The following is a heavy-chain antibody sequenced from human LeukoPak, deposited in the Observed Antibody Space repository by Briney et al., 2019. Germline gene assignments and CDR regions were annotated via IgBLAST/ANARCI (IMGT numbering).Heavy chain of an antibody. CDR1: GYSISSGYY. V-gene: IGHV4-38-2*02. D-gene: IGHD3-3*01. J-gene: IGHJ4*02. CDR2: IYHSGST. CDR3: ARDLRLYDFWSGYFAFDY. Sequence: SETLSLTCTVSGYSISSGYYWGWIRQPPGKGLEWIGSIYHSGSTYYNPSLKSRVTISVDTSKNQFSLKLSSVTAADTAVYYCARDLRLYDFWSGYFAFDYWGQGTLVTVSS.